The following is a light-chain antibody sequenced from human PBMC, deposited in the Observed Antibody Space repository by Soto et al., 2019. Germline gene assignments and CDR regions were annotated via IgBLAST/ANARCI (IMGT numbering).Light chain of an antibody. Sequence: DIVMTQSPDSLAVSLGERATINCKSSQSVLYSSNNENYLAWYQQKPGQPPKLLIYWASTRESGVPDRFSGSGSGTDFTLTISGLQPEDVAVYYCQQYYSTPRTFGQGTKVEIK. CDR2: WAS. CDR1: QSVLYSSNNENY. J-gene: IGKJ1*01. V-gene: IGKV4-1*01. CDR3: QQYYSTPRT.